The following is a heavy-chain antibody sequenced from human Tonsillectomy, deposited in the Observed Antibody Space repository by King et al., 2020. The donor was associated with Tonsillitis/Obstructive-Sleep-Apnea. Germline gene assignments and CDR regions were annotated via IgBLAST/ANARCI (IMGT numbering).Heavy chain of an antibody. V-gene: IGHV4-59*01. CDR3: ARGGEAVDAFDI. D-gene: IGHD3-16*01. J-gene: IGHJ3*02. CDR1: GGSISGYY. Sequence: QLQESGPRLVKPSETLSLTCTVSGGSISGYYWSWIRQPPGKGLEWIGYIYFSGSTKYNPSLKSRVTISVDTSKNQFSLKLSSVTAADTAVYYCARGGEAVDAFDIWGQGTMVTVSS. CDR2: IYFSGST.